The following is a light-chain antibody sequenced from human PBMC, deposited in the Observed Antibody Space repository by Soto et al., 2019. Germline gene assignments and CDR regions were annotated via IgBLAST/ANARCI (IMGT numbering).Light chain of an antibody. CDR3: QQYNNWPKM. CDR2: RAS. CDR1: QGVSSN. V-gene: IGKV3-15*01. J-gene: IGKJ1*01. Sequence: EIVMTQSPATLSVSPGERATLSCRASQGVSSNLAWYQQKPVQSPRLLIYRASTRATGVPARFSGSGSGTEFTLTISSLQSEDFAVYYCQQYNNWPKMFGQGTKVDIK.